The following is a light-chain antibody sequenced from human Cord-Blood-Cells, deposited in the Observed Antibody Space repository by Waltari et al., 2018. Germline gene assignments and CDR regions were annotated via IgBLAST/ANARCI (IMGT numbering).Light chain of an antibody. Sequence: QSVLTQPPSASGTPGQRVTISCSGSSSNIGSNYVFWYQQLPGTAPKLLLYRNHQRPSGVPDRFSGSKSGTSASRAISGLRSEDEADYYCAAWNDSLSGWVFGGGTKLTVL. CDR3: AAWNDSLSGWV. J-gene: IGLJ3*02. V-gene: IGLV1-47*01. CDR2: RNH. CDR1: SSNIGSNY.